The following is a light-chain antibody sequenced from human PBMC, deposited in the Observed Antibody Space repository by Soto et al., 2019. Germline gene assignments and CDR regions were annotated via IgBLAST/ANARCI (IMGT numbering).Light chain of an antibody. J-gene: IGKJ4*01. Sequence: DIQMTQSPSSLSASAGDRVTITCRASQTISKYLNWYQQKPGKAPKLLIYAASSLQSGVPSRFSGNGSGTDFTLTISSLQPEDFATYYCQLSYNPPLTFGGGTQVEIK. CDR1: QTISKY. CDR3: QLSYNPPLT. CDR2: AAS. V-gene: IGKV1-39*01.